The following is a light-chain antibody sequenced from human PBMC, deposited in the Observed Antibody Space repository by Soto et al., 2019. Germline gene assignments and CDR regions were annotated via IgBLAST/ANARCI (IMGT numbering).Light chain of an antibody. CDR3: QQLNSYPC. V-gene: IGKV1-9*01. J-gene: IGKJ4*01. Sequence: LHLTPYPSFLSASIGGRVTITCRASQGISSYLAWNQQKPVKAPRLLIYAASSLQSGVPSRFSGSGSGTEFTLTFSSLQPEDLATYYCQQLNSYPCFGGGTKVDIK. CDR2: AAS. CDR1: QGISSY.